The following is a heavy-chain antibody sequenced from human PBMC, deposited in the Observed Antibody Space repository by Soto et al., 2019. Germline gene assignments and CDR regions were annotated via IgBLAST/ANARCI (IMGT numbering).Heavy chain of an antibody. J-gene: IGHJ6*02. CDR1: GFTFSSHW. CDR3: ARDFWHNGVSLDV. CDR2: INTDGSRT. D-gene: IGHD2-8*01. Sequence: GGSLRLSCGASGFTFSSHWMHWVCQIPGKGLVWVSRINTDGSRTTYADSVKGRFTVSRDNAKNTLYLQMNSLRAEDTAVYFCARDFWHNGVSLDVWGQGTPVTVYS. V-gene: IGHV3-74*03.